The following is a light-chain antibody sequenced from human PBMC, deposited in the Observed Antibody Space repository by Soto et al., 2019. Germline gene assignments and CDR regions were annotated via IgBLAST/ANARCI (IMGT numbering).Light chain of an antibody. J-gene: IGLJ2*01. CDR3: QVWDSSSDHVV. CDR1: NIGSKS. V-gene: IGLV3-21*04. Sequence: SSELTQPPSVSVAPGKTARITCGGNNIGSKSVHLYQQKPGQAPVLVIYYDSDRPSGIPERFSGSNSGNTATLTISRVEAGDEADYYCQVWDSSSDHVVFGGGTKLTVL. CDR2: YDS.